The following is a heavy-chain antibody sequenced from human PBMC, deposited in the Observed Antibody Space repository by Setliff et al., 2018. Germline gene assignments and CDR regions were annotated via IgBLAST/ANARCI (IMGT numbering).Heavy chain of an antibody. J-gene: IGHJ4*02. CDR2: IGTAGDT. CDR1: GFTFSSYD. V-gene: IGHV3-13*03. D-gene: IGHD3-16*01. CDR3: ARTTGYRLEGDFDY. Sequence: GGSLRLSCAACGFTFSSYDMHWVRQATGKGLEWVSAIGTAGDTYYPGSVKGQFTISGENAKNSLYLQMNSLRAGDTAIYYCARTTGYRLEGDFDYWGQGTLVTVSS.